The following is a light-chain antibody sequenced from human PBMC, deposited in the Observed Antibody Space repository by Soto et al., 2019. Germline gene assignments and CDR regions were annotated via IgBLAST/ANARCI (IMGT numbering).Light chain of an antibody. Sequence: QSVLTQSSSASASLGSSVKLTCTLSSGHSSYIIAWHQQQTGKAPRFLMTVEGSGNYNKGSGVPDRVSGSSAGADRYLTISDLQSEDEATYYCDTWDANTQVFGGGTKVTVL. CDR2: VEGSGNY. CDR3: DTWDANTQV. CDR1: SGHSSYI. V-gene: IGLV4-60*03. J-gene: IGLJ2*01.